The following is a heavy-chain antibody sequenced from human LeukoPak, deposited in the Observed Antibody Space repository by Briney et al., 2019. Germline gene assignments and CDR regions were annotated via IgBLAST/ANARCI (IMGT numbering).Heavy chain of an antibody. D-gene: IGHD3-9*01. CDR1: GYTFTGYY. V-gene: IGHV1-2*02. CDR2: INPNSGGT. Sequence: ASVKVSCKASGYTFTGYYMHWVRRAPGQGLEWMGWINPNSGGTNYAQKFQGRVTMTRDTSISTAYMELSRLRSDDTAVYYCARAGRYFDWLLSYGMDVWGQGTTVTVSS. CDR3: ARAGRYFDWLLSYGMDV. J-gene: IGHJ6*02.